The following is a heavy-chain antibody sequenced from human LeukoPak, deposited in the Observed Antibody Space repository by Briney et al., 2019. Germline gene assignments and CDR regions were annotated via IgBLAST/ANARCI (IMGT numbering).Heavy chain of an antibody. CDR1: GFTLSTFN. D-gene: IGHD6-13*01. Sequence: GGSLRLSCAASGFTLSTFNVNWVRQAPGKGLEWVSSISSRSSYIHFADSVYYADSVKGRFTISRDNARNSVYLQMNSLRAEDTAVYYCARDIGQQLGSFDYWGQGTLVTVSS. CDR3: ARDIGQQLGSFDY. V-gene: IGHV3-21*01. CDR2: ISSRSSYI. J-gene: IGHJ4*02.